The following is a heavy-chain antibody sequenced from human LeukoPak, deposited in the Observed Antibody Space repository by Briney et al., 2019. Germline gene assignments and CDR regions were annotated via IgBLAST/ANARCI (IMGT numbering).Heavy chain of an antibody. CDR1: GFTASSNY. J-gene: IGHJ4*02. V-gene: IGHV3-53*01. CDR2: ISSGGGT. CDR3: ARGGLLSGGSPSPPFDD. Sequence: GGSLRLSCAASGFTASSNYMSWVRQAPGKGLEWVSVISSGGGTYYADSVKGRFTISRDNSKNALYLQMNSLRGEDTAVYYCARGGLLSGGSPSPPFDDWGQGTLVTVSS. D-gene: IGHD2/OR15-2a*01.